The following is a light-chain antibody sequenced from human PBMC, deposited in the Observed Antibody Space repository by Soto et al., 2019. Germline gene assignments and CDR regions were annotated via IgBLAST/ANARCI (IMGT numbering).Light chain of an antibody. V-gene: IGKV3-20*01. J-gene: IGKJ1*01. CDR3: QQYGSSLWT. Sequence: EIVLTQSPGTLSLSPGERDTLSCRASQSVSGHLAWYQQKPGQAPRLLIYGASSRATGIPDRFSGSGSGTDFTLTITRLEPEDFAVYYCQQYGSSLWTFGPGTQVEIK. CDR1: QSVSGH. CDR2: GAS.